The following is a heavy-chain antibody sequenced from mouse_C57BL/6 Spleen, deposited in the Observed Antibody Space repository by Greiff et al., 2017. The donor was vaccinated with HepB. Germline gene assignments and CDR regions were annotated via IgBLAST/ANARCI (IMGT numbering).Heavy chain of an antibody. CDR2: IDPNSGGT. J-gene: IGHJ2*01. Sequence: QVQLQQPGAELVKPGASVKLSCKASGSTFTSYWMHWVKRRPGRGLEGIGRIDPNSGGTKYNEKFKRKATRTVDKPPSTAYMQLSSLTSEDSAVYYCARDPYYYGSSQYYFDYWGQGTTLTVSS. CDR3: ARDPYYYGSSQYYFDY. V-gene: IGHV1-72*01. D-gene: IGHD1-1*01. CDR1: GSTFTSYW.